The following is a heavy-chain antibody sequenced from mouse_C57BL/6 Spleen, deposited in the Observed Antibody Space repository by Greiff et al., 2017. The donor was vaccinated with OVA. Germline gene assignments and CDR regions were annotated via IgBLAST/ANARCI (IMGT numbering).Heavy chain of an antibody. V-gene: IGHV1-18*01. CDR3: ARPYYYGSSHFDC. D-gene: IGHD1-1*01. Sequence: VQLKQSGPELVKPGASVKIPCKASGYTFTDYNMDWVKQSHGTSLEWIGDINPNNGGTIYNQKFKGKATLTVDKSSSTAYMELRSLTSEDTAVYNCARPYYYGSSHFDCWGQGTTRTGSS. J-gene: IGHJ2*01. CDR1: GYTFTDYN. CDR2: INPNNGGT.